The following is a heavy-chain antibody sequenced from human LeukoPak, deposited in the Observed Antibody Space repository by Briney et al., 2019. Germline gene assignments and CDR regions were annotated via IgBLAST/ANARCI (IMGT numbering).Heavy chain of an antibody. CDR1: GFTFSSYA. J-gene: IGHJ4*02. Sequence: GGSLRLSCAASGFTFSSYAMSWVRQAPGKGLEWVSAISGSGGSTYYADSVKDRFTISRDNSKNTLYLQMNSLRAEDTAVYYCAKDSGYNWNYQPRKRSRYYFDYWGQGTLVTVSS. V-gene: IGHV3-23*01. D-gene: IGHD1-7*01. CDR3: AKDSGYNWNYQPRKRSRYYFDY. CDR2: ISGSGGST.